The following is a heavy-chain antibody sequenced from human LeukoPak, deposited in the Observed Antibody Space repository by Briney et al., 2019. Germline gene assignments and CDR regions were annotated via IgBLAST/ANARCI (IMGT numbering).Heavy chain of an antibody. CDR2: VDSEDGET. J-gene: IGHJ4*02. V-gene: IGHV1-69-2*01. D-gene: IGHD3/OR15-3a*01. CDR3: ATVPRGLDWAYYFDY. CDR1: GYTFTDYY. Sequence: ASVKVSCKVSGYTFTDYYMHWVQQAPGKGLEWMGLVDSEDGETIYAEKFQGRVTITADTSTDTAYMELSSLRSEDTAVYYCATVPRGLDWAYYFDYWGQGTLVTVSS.